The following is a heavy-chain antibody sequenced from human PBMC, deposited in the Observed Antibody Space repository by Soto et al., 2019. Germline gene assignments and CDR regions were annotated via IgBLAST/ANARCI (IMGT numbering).Heavy chain of an antibody. CDR1: GFTFTDYY. CDR2: ISGSTDYL. Sequence: QVQLVESGGDLVKPGGSLRLSCAASGFTFTDYYMSWLRQAPGQGLQWLSYISGSTDYLNYADSVKGRFTISRDNAKNLLYLQMTSLRADDMAVYYCARDLGLSSSNYFDFWGQGTLVTVSS. CDR3: ARDLGLSSSNYFDF. D-gene: IGHD3-10*01. V-gene: IGHV3-11*05. J-gene: IGHJ4*02.